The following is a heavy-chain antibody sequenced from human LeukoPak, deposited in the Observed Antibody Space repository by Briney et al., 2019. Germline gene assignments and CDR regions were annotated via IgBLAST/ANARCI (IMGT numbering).Heavy chain of an antibody. Sequence: PSETLSLTCAVYGGSFSGYYWSWIRQPPGKGLEWIGEINHSGSTNYNPSLKSRVTISVDTSKNQFSLKLSSVTAADTAVYYCARGLDDYIWGSYRYTRTIPFGYWGQGTLVTVSS. CDR2: INHSGST. J-gene: IGHJ4*02. CDR1: GGSFSGYY. V-gene: IGHV4-34*01. CDR3: ARGLDDYIWGSYRYTRTIPFGY. D-gene: IGHD3-16*02.